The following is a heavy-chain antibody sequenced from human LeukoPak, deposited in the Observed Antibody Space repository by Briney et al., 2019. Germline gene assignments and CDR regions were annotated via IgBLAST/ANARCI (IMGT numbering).Heavy chain of an antibody. CDR2: ISSNGGST. J-gene: IGHJ3*02. Sequence: GGSLRHSRSASGFTFSSYAMHWVRQAPGKGLEYVSAISSNGGSTYYADSVKGRFTISRDNSKNTLYLQMSSLRAEDTAVYYCVKGYYDILTGYYLNYDAFDIWGQGTMVTVSS. CDR3: VKGYYDILTGYYLNYDAFDI. D-gene: IGHD3-9*01. V-gene: IGHV3-64D*09. CDR1: GFTFSSYA.